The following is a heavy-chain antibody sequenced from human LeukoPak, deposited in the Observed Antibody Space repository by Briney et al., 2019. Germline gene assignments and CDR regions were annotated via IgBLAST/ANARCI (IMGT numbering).Heavy chain of an antibody. V-gene: IGHV3-15*01. CDR3: TTGITMVRGVIHLIDY. CDR1: GFTFSNAW. J-gene: IGHJ4*02. D-gene: IGHD3-10*01. Sequence: PGGSLRLSCAASGFTFSNAWMSWVRQAPGKGLEWVGRIKSKTDGGTTDYAAPVKGRFTISRDDTKNTLYLQMNSLKTEDTAVYYCTTGITMVRGVIHLIDYWGQGTLVTVSS. CDR2: IKSKTDGGTT.